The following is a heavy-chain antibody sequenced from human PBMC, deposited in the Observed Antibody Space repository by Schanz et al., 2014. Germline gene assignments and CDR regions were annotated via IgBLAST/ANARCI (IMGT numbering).Heavy chain of an antibody. CDR3: ATGPSGSLDY. V-gene: IGHV1-18*01. D-gene: IGHD3-10*01. Sequence: QVQLVQSGAEVKKPGASVKVSCKASGYTFTSYGISWVRQAPGQGLEWMGWISPYNGNTNYAQKLQGRVTISADTSASTAYMEVRSLTSEDTAVYYCATGPSGSLDYWGQGTLVTVSS. J-gene: IGHJ4*02. CDR2: ISPYNGNT. CDR1: GYTFTSYG.